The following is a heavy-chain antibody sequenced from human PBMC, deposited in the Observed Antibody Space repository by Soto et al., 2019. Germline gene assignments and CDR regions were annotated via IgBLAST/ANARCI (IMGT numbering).Heavy chain of an antibody. Sequence: SETLSLTCTVSGGSISSSSYYWGWIRQPPGKGLEWIGSIYYSGSTYYNPSLKSRVTISVDTSKNQFSLKLSSVTAADTAVYYCARLETYYDFWSGPSPGWFDPWGQGTLVTVSS. V-gene: IGHV4-39*01. CDR1: GGSISSSSYY. CDR3: ARLETYYDFWSGPSPGWFDP. D-gene: IGHD3-3*01. CDR2: IYYSGST. J-gene: IGHJ5*02.